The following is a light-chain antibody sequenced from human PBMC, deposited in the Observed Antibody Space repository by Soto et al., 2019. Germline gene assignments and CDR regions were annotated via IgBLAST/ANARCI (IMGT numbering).Light chain of an antibody. V-gene: IGKV1-9*01. CDR2: GAS. CDR1: QDISRY. CDR3: QQLQRTPFT. Sequence: QLTQSPSSLSASVGDRVTITCRASQDISRYLALYQQRAGKAPKRLIYGASTLQSGVPSRFSGSGSGTEFTLNIRTLQTHDFATYHCQQLQRTPFTFGPGTTVDV. J-gene: IGKJ3*01.